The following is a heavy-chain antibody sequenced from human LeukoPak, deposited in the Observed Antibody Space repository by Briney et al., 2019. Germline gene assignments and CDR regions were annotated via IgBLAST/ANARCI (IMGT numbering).Heavy chain of an antibody. J-gene: IGHJ4*02. V-gene: IGHV4-4*02. D-gene: IGHD5-24*01. CDR1: GGSISSSNW. CDR3: ARGGDGYNWNYFDY. CDR2: IYHSGST. Sequence: PSGTLSLTCAVYGGSISSSNWWSWVRQPPGKGLEWIGEIYHSGSTNYNPSLKSRVTISVDKSKNQFSLKLSSVTAADTAVYYCARGGDGYNWNYFDYWGQGTLVTVSS.